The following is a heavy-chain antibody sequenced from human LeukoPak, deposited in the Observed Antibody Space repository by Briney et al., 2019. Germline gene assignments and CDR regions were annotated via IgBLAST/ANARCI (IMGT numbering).Heavy chain of an antibody. D-gene: IGHD2-15*01. CDR1: GFTFSSYA. V-gene: IGHV3-30*04. CDR3: ARDDIVVVVAATLEP. Sequence: PGRSLRLSCAASGFTFSSYAMHWVRQAPGKGLEWVAVISYDGSSKYYADSVKGRFTISRDNSKNTLYLQMNSLRAEDTAVYYCARDDIVVVVAATLEPWGQGTLVTVSS. J-gene: IGHJ5*02. CDR2: ISYDGSSK.